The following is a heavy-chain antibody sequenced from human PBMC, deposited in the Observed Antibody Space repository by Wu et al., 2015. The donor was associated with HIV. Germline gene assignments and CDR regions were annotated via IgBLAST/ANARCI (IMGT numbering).Heavy chain of an antibody. J-gene: IGHJ5*02. CDR1: WVLQWLL. D-gene: IGHD2/OR15-2a*01. CDR3: ARGGLPGFYRHTHNWFDP. CDR2: INHSGST. V-gene: IGHV4-34*01. Sequence: QVQLQQWGGRTVEAFGDPVPHLRCLWWVLQWLLLELDPPAPGKGLEWIGEINHSGSTNYNPSLKSRVTISVDTSKNQFPLKLSSVTAADTAVYYCARGGLPGFYRHTHNWFDPWGQGTLVTVSS.